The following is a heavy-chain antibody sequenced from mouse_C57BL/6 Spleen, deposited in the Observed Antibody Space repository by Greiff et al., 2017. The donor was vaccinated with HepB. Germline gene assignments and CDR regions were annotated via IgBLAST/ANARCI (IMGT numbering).Heavy chain of an antibody. CDR1: GYSITSGYY. CDR3: ARADYDYDDAMDY. D-gene: IGHD2-4*01. CDR2: ISYDGSN. Sequence: EVQLVESGPGLVKPSQSLSLTCSVTGYSITSGYYWNWIRQFPGNKLEWMGYISYDGSNNYNPSLKNRISITRDTSKNQFFLKLNSVTTEDTATYYCARADYDYDDAMDYWGQGTSVTVSS. V-gene: IGHV3-6*01. J-gene: IGHJ4*01.